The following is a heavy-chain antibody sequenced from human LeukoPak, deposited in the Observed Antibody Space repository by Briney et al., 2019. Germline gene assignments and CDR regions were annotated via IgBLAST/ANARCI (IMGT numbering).Heavy chain of an antibody. J-gene: IGHJ6*02. D-gene: IGHD2-2*01. CDR2: IYYSGST. V-gene: IGHV4-59*01. Sequence: SETLSLTCTVSGGSISSYYWSWIRQPPGKGLEWIGYIYYSGSTNYNPSLKSRVTISVDTSKYQFSLKLSSVTAADTAVYYCARDDCSSTSCYDYYGMDVWGQGTTVTVSS. CDR1: GGSISSYY. CDR3: ARDDCSSTSCYDYYGMDV.